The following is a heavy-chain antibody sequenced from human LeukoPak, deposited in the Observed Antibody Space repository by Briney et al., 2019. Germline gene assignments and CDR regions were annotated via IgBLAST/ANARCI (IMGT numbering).Heavy chain of an antibody. CDR1: GGSISSYY. Sequence: SETLSLTCTVSGGSISSYYWSWIRQPAGKELEWIGRIYTSGSTNYNPPLKSRVTMSVDTSKNQFSLKLSSVTAADTAVYYCARGISSSWYRHNWFDPWGQGTLVTVSS. J-gene: IGHJ5*02. CDR2: IYTSGST. D-gene: IGHD6-13*01. CDR3: ARGISSSWYRHNWFDP. V-gene: IGHV4-4*07.